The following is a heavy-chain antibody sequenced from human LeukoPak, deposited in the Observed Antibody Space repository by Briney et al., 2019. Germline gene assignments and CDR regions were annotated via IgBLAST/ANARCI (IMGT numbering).Heavy chain of an antibody. Sequence: GGPLRLSCVASGFTFRRYGMHWLRQAPGKALEWVADIWNDGSNKYYADSVKGRFTISRDNSKNTLYLQMNSLIGEDTAVYYGASDREAARIAGAADYWGQGTLVTVSS. J-gene: IGHJ4*02. D-gene: IGHD6-19*01. CDR3: ASDREAARIAGAADY. CDR2: IWNDGSNK. CDR1: GFTFRRYG. V-gene: IGHV3-33*01.